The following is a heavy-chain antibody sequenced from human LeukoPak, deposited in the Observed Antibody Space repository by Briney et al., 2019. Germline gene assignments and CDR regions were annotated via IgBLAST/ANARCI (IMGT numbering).Heavy chain of an antibody. CDR2: TYYRSTWYN. CDR3: ARRLTQYDCFDP. V-gene: IGHV6-1*01. D-gene: IGHD2-2*01. J-gene: IGHJ5*02. CDR1: GDSVSGNSVT. Sequence: SQTLSLTCAISGDSVSGNSVTWNWIRQSPSRGLEWLGRTYYRSTWYNDYAVSVRGRITANPDTSKNQFSLHLNSVTPEDTAVYYCARRLTQYDCFDPWGQGILVTVSS.